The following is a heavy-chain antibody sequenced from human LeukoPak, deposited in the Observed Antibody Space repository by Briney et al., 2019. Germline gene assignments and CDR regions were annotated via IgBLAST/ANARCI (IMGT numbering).Heavy chain of an antibody. Sequence: SETLSLTCTVTSVSIINDYWSWIRQPPGKGLEWIGYIYYSGSTNYNPSLKSRVTISVDTSKNQLSLKLSSVTAADTAVYYCARRNCSGGSCYFDYWGQGTLVTVSS. CDR1: SVSIINDY. V-gene: IGHV4-59*01. J-gene: IGHJ4*02. D-gene: IGHD2-15*01. CDR2: IYYSGST. CDR3: ARRNCSGGSCYFDY.